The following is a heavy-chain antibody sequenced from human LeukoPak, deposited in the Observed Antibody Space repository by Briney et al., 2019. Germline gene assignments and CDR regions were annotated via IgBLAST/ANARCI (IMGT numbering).Heavy chain of an antibody. D-gene: IGHD2-2*01. J-gene: IGHJ5*02. CDR3: ARVRAATRGAWWFDP. CDR1: GGSISSYY. V-gene: IGHV4-59*01. Sequence: MASETLSLTCTVSGGSISSYYWSWIRQPPGKGLEWIGYIYYSGSTNYNPSLKSRVTISVDTSKNQFSLKLSSVTAADTAVYYCARVRAATRGAWWFDPWGQGTLVTVSS. CDR2: IYYSGST.